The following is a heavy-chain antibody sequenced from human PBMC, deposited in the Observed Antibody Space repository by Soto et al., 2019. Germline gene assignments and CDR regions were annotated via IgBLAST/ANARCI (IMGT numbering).Heavy chain of an antibody. CDR3: ARDPPNVITGTTKYYYYYYGMDV. D-gene: IGHD1-20*01. Sequence: ASVKVSCKASGYTFTSSAMQWVRQAPEQRLEWIGWINAGNGNTKYAEKFQGRVTITRDTSANTAYMELSSLRSEDTAVYYCARDPPNVITGTTKYYYYYYGMDVGRQGTTVTVSS. V-gene: IGHV1-3*01. CDR1: GYTFTSSA. CDR2: INAGNGNT. J-gene: IGHJ6*02.